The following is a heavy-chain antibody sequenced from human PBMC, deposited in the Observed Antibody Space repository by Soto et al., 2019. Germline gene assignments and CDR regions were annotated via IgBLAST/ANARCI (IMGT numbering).Heavy chain of an antibody. D-gene: IGHD6-13*01. Sequence: QVTVKESGPVLVEPTETLTLTCTVSGFSLSNAGLGVSWIRQPPGKALEWLAHIFSNDEKSYSTSLKSRLTISKDTSKSQVVLTMTNMDPVDTGTYYCASTYSSSWYWFDPWGQGTLVTVSS. V-gene: IGHV2-26*04. CDR1: GFSLSNAGLG. CDR2: IFSNDEK. J-gene: IGHJ5*02. CDR3: ASTYSSSWYWFDP.